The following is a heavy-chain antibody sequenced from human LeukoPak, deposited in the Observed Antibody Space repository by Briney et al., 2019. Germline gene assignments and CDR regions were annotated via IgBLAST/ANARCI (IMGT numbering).Heavy chain of an antibody. Sequence: SETLSLTCTVSGGSISSGDYYWSWIRQPPGKGLEWIGYIYYSGSTYYNPSLKSRVTISVDTSKNQFSLKLSSVTAADTAVYYCARVRSQLLSVWFDPWGQGTPVTVSS. CDR3: ARVRSQLLSVWFDP. CDR2: IYYSGST. CDR1: GGSISSGDYY. D-gene: IGHD2-2*01. J-gene: IGHJ5*02. V-gene: IGHV4-30-4*08.